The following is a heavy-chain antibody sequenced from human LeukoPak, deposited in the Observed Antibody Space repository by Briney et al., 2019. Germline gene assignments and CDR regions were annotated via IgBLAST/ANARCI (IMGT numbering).Heavy chain of an antibody. CDR2: IYYSGST. Sequence: SETLSLTCTVSGGSISSSSYYWGWIRQPPGKGLEWIGSIYYSGSTYYNPSLKSRVTISVDTSKNQFSLKLSSVTAADTAVYYCASIGGAVAPFDYWGQGTLVTVSS. V-gene: IGHV4-39*01. CDR1: GGSISSSSYY. D-gene: IGHD1-26*01. CDR3: ASIGGAVAPFDY. J-gene: IGHJ4*02.